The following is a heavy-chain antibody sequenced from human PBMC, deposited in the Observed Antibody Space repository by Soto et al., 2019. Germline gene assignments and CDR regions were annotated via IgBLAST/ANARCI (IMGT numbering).Heavy chain of an antibody. Sequence: SETLSLTCAVYGGSFSGYYGSWIRQPPGKGLEWIGEINHSGSTNYNPSLKSRVTISVDTSKNQFSLKLSSVTAADTAVYYCARLIGVRYFDYWGQGTLVTVSS. CDR2: INHSGST. D-gene: IGHD7-27*01. J-gene: IGHJ4*02. V-gene: IGHV4-34*01. CDR3: ARLIGVRYFDY. CDR1: GGSFSGYY.